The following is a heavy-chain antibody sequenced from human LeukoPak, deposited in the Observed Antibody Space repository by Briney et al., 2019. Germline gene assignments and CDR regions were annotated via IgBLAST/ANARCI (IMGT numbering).Heavy chain of an antibody. CDR2: ISHTGTT. CDR1: GYSITSDYN. D-gene: IGHD2-2*01. V-gene: IGHV4-38-2*01. Sequence: SETLSLTCAVSGYSITSDYNWGWIRQPPGKGLEWVGTISHTGTTYYNPSLKSRVTISIDTSDQFSVKLTFVTAADTAVYYCARFESTSGRGFDPWGQGTLVTVSS. CDR3: ARFESTSGRGFDP. J-gene: IGHJ5*02.